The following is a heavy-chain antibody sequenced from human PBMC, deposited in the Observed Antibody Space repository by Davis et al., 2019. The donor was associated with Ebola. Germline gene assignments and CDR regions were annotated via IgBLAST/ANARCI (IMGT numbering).Heavy chain of an antibody. CDR1: GGTFSSYA. CDR3: ARRAQHPRRAWFDP. D-gene: IGHD3-10*01. Sequence: SVKVSCKASGGTFSSYAISWMRQAPGQGLEWMGGIIPIFGTANYAQKFQGRVTITADESTSTAYMELSSLRSEDTAVYYCARRAQHPRRAWFDPWGQGTLVTVSS. J-gene: IGHJ5*02. CDR2: IIPIFGTA. V-gene: IGHV1-69*13.